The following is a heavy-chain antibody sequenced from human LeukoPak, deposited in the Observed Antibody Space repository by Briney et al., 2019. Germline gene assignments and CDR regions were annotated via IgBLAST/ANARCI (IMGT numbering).Heavy chain of an antibody. CDR3: ARDGITMIVVVISDAFDI. V-gene: IGHV1-18*01. Sequence: GASVTVSFTSSGYTFTIYGIGWVRQAPGQGQEWKGWISAYNCNTNFAQKLQDRLTMTTDTSTSTTYMDLRSLRSDDTAVYFCARDGITMIVVVISDAFDIWGQGTMVTVSS. D-gene: IGHD3-22*01. CDR2: ISAYNCNT. CDR1: GYTFTIYG. J-gene: IGHJ3*02.